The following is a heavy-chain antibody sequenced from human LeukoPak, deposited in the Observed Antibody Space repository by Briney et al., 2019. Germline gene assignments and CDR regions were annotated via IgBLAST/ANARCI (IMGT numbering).Heavy chain of an antibody. V-gene: IGHV4-39*01. J-gene: IGHJ4*02. CDR1: GDSISSDSYY. CDR3: ARHSRNCSGGYCYLYY. CDR2: IYSGGTT. D-gene: IGHD2-15*01. Sequence: SETLSLTCAVSGDSISSDSYYGGWIRQPPGKGLEWIGSIYSGGTTYYNPSLKSRVTISVDTSKNQFSLKLTSVTAADAAAYYCARHSRNCSGGYCYLYYWGQGTLVTVSS.